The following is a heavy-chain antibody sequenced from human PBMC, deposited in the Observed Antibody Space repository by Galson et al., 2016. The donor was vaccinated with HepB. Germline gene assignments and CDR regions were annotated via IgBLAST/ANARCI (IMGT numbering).Heavy chain of an antibody. Sequence: SLRLSCAASGLSFSGAWMSWVRQAPGKGLARDSRLTSKADGEAADYDAPVKGRFTKSRDDSNHTLFLQTNSLKTEDTAMYYCTTDSVRWSHWGQGNLVTVSS. CDR2: LTSKADGEAA. CDR1: GLSFSGAW. CDR3: TTDSVRWSH. V-gene: IGHV3-15*05. J-gene: IGHJ4*02. D-gene: IGHD4-11*01.